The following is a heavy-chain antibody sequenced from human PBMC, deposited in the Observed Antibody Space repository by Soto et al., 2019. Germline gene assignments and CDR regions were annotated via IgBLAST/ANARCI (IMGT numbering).Heavy chain of an antibody. CDR2: IYYTGDT. J-gene: IGHJ5*02. V-gene: IGHV3-23*05. Sequence: GGSLRLSCAATGFILRPNGMSWVRQAPGKGLELVSSIYYTGDTNYADSVKGRFIISRDNSKNTLYLQMNSLRAEDTALYYCTGHGGFYHFGQGTLVTVSS. CDR1: GFILRPNG. D-gene: IGHD4-17*01. CDR3: TGHGGFYH.